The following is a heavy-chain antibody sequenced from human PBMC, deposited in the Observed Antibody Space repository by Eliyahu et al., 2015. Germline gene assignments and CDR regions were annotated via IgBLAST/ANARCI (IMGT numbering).Heavy chain of an antibody. V-gene: IGHV4-59*01. CDR3: ARDSNLYYGLDV. Sequence: QVQLQESGPGLVKSSETLSLTCSVSGGSLRSYXWNWLRQSPGNGLEWIGSIFTLSFXENTNYNPSFKSRVTISVDRSRSQFSLEMKFVTAGDTALYFCARDSNLYYGLDVWGQGTTVIVSS. CDR2: IFTLSFXENT. CDR1: GGSLRSYX. J-gene: IGHJ6*02.